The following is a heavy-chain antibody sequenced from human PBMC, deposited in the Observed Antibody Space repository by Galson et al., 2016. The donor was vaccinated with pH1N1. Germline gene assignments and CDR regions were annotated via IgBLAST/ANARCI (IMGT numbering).Heavy chain of an antibody. CDR1: GYSISSGHY. J-gene: IGHJ6*03. V-gene: IGHV4-38-2*02. CDR2: VSHSGVT. Sequence: LSLTCSVSGYSISSGHYWGWVRQHPGKGLEWIGSVSHSGVTYYNPSLRSRATLSLHTYKNQITLRLTAVSAEDTAVYYCAREVGWGYGLQDYYYYMDGWGNGTTVIVSS. D-gene: IGHD5-12*01. CDR3: AREVGWGYGLQDYYYYMDG.